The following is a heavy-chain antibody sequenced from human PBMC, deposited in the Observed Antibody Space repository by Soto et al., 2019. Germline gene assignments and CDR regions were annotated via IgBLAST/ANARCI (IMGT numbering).Heavy chain of an antibody. CDR3: ARRSLGSSWGDFDY. D-gene: IGHD6-13*01. V-gene: IGHV4-39*01. CDR1: GGSISSSSYY. CDR2: IYYSGST. J-gene: IGHJ4*02. Sequence: QLQLQESGPGLVKPSETLSLTCTVSGGSISSSSYYWGWIRQPPGKGLEWIGSIYYSGSTYYNPSLKSRVTISVDTSKNQFSLKLSSVTAADTAVYYCARRSLGSSWGDFDYWGQGTLVTVSS.